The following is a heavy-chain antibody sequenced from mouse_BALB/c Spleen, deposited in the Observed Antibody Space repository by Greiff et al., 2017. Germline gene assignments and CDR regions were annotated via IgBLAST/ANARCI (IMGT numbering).Heavy chain of an antibody. CDR3: TNWSPYFDY. CDR2: IYPSDSYT. V-gene: IGHV1-69*02. CDR1: GYTFTSYW. D-gene: IGHD4-1*01. Sequence: QVQLQQPGAELVRPGASVKLSCKASGYTFTSYWINWVKQRPGQGLEWIGNIYPSDSYTNYNQKFKDKATLTVDKSSSTAYMQLSSPTSEDSAVYYCTNWSPYFDYWGQGTTLTVSS. J-gene: IGHJ2*01.